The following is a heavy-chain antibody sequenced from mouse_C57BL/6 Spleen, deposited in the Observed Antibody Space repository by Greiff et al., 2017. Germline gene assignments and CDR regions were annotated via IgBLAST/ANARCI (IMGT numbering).Heavy chain of an antibody. CDR2: FYPGSGSI. CDR1: GYTFTEYT. J-gene: IGHJ4*01. V-gene: IGHV1-62-2*01. CDR3: ARHEDGYYGNYDAMDY. Sequence: VQLQQSGAELVKPGASVKLSCKASGYTFTEYTIHWVKQRSGQGLEWIGWFYPGSGSIKYNEKFKYKATLTADKSSSTVYMELSRLTSEDSAVYFCARHEDGYYGNYDAMDYWGQGTSVTVSS. D-gene: IGHD2-1*01.